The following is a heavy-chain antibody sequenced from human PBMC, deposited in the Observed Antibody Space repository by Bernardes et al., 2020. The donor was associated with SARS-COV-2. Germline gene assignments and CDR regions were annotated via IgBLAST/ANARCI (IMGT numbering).Heavy chain of an antibody. D-gene: IGHD2-21*02. Sequence: PETLSLTCPVSGASISSSNYYWGWIRQPPGKGLEWIGRMYSSGSSYYNPSLQTPVRGSVDTSKPQFSLRLSFVTAADTAVYYCAGSSCGIDCYIGGLRSWDYGMDVGGQGTTVTVSS. CDR2: MYSSGSS. CDR1: GASISSSNYY. V-gene: IGHV4-39*01. CDR3: AGSSCGIDCYIGGLRSWDYGMDV. J-gene: IGHJ6*02.